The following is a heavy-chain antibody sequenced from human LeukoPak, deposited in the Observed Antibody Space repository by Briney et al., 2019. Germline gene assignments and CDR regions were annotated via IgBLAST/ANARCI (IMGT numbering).Heavy chain of an antibody. CDR2: IYYSGST. CDR1: GVTVSSGSYY. CDR3: ARADCSGGSCYAFDI. V-gene: IGHV4-61*01. J-gene: IGHJ3*02. D-gene: IGHD2-15*01. Sequence: SETLSLTCTVSGVTVSSGSYYWSWIRQPPGKGLEWIGYIYYSGSTNYNPSLKSRVTMSVDTSKNQFSLKLSSVTAADTAVYYCARADCSGGSCYAFDIWGQGTMVTVSS.